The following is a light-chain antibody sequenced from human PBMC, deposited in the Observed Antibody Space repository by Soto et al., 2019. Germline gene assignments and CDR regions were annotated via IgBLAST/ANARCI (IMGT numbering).Light chain of an antibody. CDR3: QQYGSSGT. CDR1: QSVSNNY. CDR2: GAS. J-gene: IGKJ1*01. V-gene: IGKV3-20*01. Sequence: EIVLTQSPGTLSLSPGERATLSCRASQSVSNNYLSWYQQKPGQAPRLLICGASNGATGIPDRFSGRGSGTDFTLTISRLEPEDFAVYYCQQYGSSGTFGQGTKVDIK.